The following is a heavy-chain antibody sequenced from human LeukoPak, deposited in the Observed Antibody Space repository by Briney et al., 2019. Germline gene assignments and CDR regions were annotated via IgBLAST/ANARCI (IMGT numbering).Heavy chain of an antibody. J-gene: IGHJ3*02. D-gene: IGHD6-19*01. CDR2: LYSGGLT. CDR1: GASISSSDYY. CDR3: ASGGYSSGWYGSFDI. Sequence: PSETLSLTCTVCGASISSSDYYWGWIRQPPGKGLEWIGSLYSGGLTYYNPSLKSRVTISVGTSKNQFSLKVTSVTAADTAVYSCASGGYSSGWYGSFDIWGQWTVVTVSS. V-gene: IGHV4-39*01.